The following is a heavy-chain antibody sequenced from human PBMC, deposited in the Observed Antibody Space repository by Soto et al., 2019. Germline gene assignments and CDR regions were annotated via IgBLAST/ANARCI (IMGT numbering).Heavy chain of an antibody. J-gene: IGHJ6*02. CDR3: ARDEIEVSDFWSGYPRSYYYGMDV. Sequence: SVKVSCKASGYTFTGYYMHWVRQAPGQGLEWMGGIVPIFGTANYAQKFQGRVTITADKSTSTAYMELSSLRSEDTAVYYCARDEIEVSDFWSGYPRSYYYGMDVWGQGTTVTVSS. V-gene: IGHV1-69*06. CDR1: GYTFTGYY. D-gene: IGHD3-3*01. CDR2: IVPIFGTA.